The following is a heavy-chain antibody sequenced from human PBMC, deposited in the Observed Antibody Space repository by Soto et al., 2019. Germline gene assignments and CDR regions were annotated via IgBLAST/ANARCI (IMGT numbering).Heavy chain of an antibody. CDR3: ARDLVVAYYDYVWGSPPRS. CDR1: GFTFNSYA. J-gene: IGHJ5*02. CDR2: IWYDGSNK. Sequence: GGSLRLSCAASGFTFNSYAMHWVRQAPGKGLEWVAVIWYDGSNKYYADSVKGRFTISRDNSKNTLYLQMNSLRAEDTAVYYCARDLVVAYYDYVWGSPPRSWGQGTLVTVSS. D-gene: IGHD3-16*01. V-gene: IGHV3-33*01.